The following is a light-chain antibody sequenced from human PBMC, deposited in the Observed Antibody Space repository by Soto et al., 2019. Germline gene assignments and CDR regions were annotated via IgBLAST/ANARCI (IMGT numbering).Light chain of an antibody. CDR3: CSYAGDTTFFV. CDR1: SSDVGSYYP. CDR2: EVN. V-gene: IGLV2-23*02. Sequence: QSVLTQPASMSGSPGQSITISCTGTSSDVGSYYPVSWFQQHPGKAPKLIIYEVNKRPSGVSDRFSGSKSGNTASLTISGLQDADEAEYYCCSYAGDTTFFVFGTGTKVTVL. J-gene: IGLJ1*01.